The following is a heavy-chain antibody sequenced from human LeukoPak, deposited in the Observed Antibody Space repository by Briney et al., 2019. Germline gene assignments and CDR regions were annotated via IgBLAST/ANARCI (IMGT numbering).Heavy chain of an antibody. V-gene: IGHV4-39*01. CDR2: IYYSGST. D-gene: IGHD3-22*01. CDR3: ASKGYYDSSGYFIY. J-gene: IGHJ4*02. CDR1: GGSIISSSYN. Sequence: PSETLSLTCTVSGGSIISSSYNWGWIRQPPGKGLEWIGSIYYSGSTYYNPSLKSRVTISVDTSKNQFSLKLSSVTAADTAVYYCASKGYYDSSGYFIYWGQGTLVTVSS.